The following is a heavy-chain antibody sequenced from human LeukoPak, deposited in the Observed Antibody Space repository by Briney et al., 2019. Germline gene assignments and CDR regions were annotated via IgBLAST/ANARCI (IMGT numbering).Heavy chain of an antibody. CDR2: ISGSGGST. CDR1: GFTFSSYA. J-gene: IGHJ5*02. D-gene: IGHD3-22*01. CDR3: ARDRRDYYDSSETKLDP. Sequence: GGSLRLSCAASGFTFSSYAMSWVRQAPGKGLEWVSAISGSGGSTYYADSVKGRFTISRDNSKNTLYLQMNSLRAEDTAVYYCARDRRDYYDSSETKLDPWGQGTLVTVSS. V-gene: IGHV3-23*01.